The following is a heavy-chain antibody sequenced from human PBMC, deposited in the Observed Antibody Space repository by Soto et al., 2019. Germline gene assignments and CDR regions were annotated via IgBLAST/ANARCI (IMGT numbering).Heavy chain of an antibody. CDR3: VTERGQSAALRAYAC. V-gene: IGHV3-9*01. J-gene: IGHJ4*02. CDR1: GFTVDDYA. Sequence: EVQLIESGGGRVQPGTSLRLSCSVAGFTVDDYAMHWVRQVPGRGLEWVSGITWNSGRFAYAHSVQGRFSISRHNAKNSLCLPLTNPRLEDTALYHCVTERGQSAALRAYACWGPGTRVTVSS. D-gene: IGHD2-2*01. CDR2: ITWNSGRF.